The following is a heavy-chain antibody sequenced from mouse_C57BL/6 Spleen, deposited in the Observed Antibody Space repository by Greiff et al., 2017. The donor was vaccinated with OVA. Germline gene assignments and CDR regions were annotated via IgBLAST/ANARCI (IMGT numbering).Heavy chain of an antibody. CDR2: IYPGSGNT. CDR3: ARSDDGYYWYFDV. Sequence: VQLQQSGPELVKPGASVKISCKASGYSFTSYYIHWVKQRPGQGLEWIGWIYPGSGNTKYNEKFKGKATLTADTSSSTAYMQLSSLTSEDSAVYYCARSDDGYYWYFDVWGTGTTVTVSS. D-gene: IGHD2-3*01. V-gene: IGHV1-66*01. J-gene: IGHJ1*03. CDR1: GYSFTSYY.